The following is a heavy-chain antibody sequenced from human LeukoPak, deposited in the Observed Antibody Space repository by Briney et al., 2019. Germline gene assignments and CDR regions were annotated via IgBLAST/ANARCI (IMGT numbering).Heavy chain of an antibody. D-gene: IGHD1-7*01. V-gene: IGHV3-11*06. J-gene: IGHJ4*02. CDR2: ISGSSSDT. CDR1: GFTFSDYY. Sequence: GGSLRLSCAASGFTFSDYYMSWIRQAPGKGLEWVSYISGSSSDTKYADSVKGRFTISRDNAKNLLWLQMNSLRAEDTAVYYCARSPPGTIDYWGQGTLVTVSS. CDR3: ARSPPGTIDY.